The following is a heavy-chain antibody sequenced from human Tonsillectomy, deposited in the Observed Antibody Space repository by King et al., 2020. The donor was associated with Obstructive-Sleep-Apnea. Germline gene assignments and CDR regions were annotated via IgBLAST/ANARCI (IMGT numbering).Heavy chain of an antibody. Sequence: QLQESGPGLEKPSETLSLTCTVSGSSISSGYYWGWIRQPPGKGLEWIGSIYHSGSTYYNPSLKSRVTISVDTSKNQFSLKLSSVTAADTAVYYCARGSSGWFNWFDPWGQGTLVTVSS. CDR1: GSSISSGYY. V-gene: IGHV4-38-2*02. D-gene: IGHD6-19*01. CDR3: ARGSSGWFNWFDP. CDR2: IYHSGST. J-gene: IGHJ5*02.